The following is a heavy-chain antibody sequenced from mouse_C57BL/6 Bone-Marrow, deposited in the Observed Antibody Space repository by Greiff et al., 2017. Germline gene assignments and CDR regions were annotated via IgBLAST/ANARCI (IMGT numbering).Heavy chain of an antibody. CDR1: GFTFSDAW. J-gene: IGHJ3*01. CDR3: TRGAAWFAY. V-gene: IGHV6-6*01. Sequence: EVQLVESGGGLVQPGGSMKLSCAASGFTFSDAWMDWVRQSPEMGLEWVAEIRNKANHHATYYAESVKGRFTISRDDSKSSVYLQMNSLIAEDTGIYYCTRGAAWFAYWGQGTLVTVSA. CDR2: IRNKANHHAT. D-gene: IGHD6-1*01.